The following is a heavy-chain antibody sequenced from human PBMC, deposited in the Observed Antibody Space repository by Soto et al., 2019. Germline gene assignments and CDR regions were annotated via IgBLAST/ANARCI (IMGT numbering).Heavy chain of an antibody. CDR3: ARANTAMVPLNS. D-gene: IGHD5-18*01. CDR2: IIPSFGTA. CDR1: GGTFSSYA. J-gene: IGHJ4*02. Sequence: SVKVSCKASGGTFSSYAISWVRQAPGQGLEWMGGIIPSFGTANYAQKFQGRVTITADESTSTAYMELSSLRSEDTAVYYCARANTAMVPLNSCGQGTRVTVCS. V-gene: IGHV1-69*13.